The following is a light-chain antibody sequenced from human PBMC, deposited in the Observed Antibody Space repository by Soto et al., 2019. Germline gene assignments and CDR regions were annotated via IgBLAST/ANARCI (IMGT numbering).Light chain of an antibody. V-gene: IGLV1-40*01. J-gene: IGLJ7*01. CDR2: DTT. CDR3: QSFDSSRIGLR. CDR1: HSDIGAGYG. Sequence: QSVLTQPPSVTGAPGQRVTISCTGSHSDIGAGYGVHWYQQFPHSAPKLLIYDTTNRPSGVPDRFSGSRSGTSASLAITGLQAEDEADYYCQSFDSSRIGLRFGGGTQLTVL.